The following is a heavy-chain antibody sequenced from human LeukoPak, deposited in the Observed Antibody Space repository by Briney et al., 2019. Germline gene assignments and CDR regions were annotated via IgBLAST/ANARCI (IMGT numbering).Heavy chain of an antibody. CDR2: INHSGST. V-gene: IGHV4-34*01. Sequence: PSETLSLTCAVYGGSFSGYYWSWIRQPPGKGLEWIGEINHSGSTNYNPSLKSRVTISVDTSKNQFSLKLSSVTAADTAVYYCARVTTGFVWYLDYWAQGTLVTVSS. D-gene: IGHD1-1*01. CDR3: ARVTTGFVWYLDY. J-gene: IGHJ4*02. CDR1: GGSFSGYY.